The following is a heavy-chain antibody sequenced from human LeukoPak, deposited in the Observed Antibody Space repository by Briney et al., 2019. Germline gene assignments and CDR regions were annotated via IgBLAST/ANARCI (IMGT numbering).Heavy chain of an antibody. Sequence: GASVKVSCKASGYTFTRYGISWGRQAPGQGLEWMGWISAYNGNTNYAQKLQGRVTMTTDTSTSTAYMELRSLRSDDTAVYYCARDDRLRYFDWLLSTMYYGMDVWGQGTTVTVSS. D-gene: IGHD3-9*01. V-gene: IGHV1-18*01. CDR3: ARDDRLRYFDWLLSTMYYGMDV. J-gene: IGHJ6*02. CDR2: ISAYNGNT. CDR1: GYTFTRYG.